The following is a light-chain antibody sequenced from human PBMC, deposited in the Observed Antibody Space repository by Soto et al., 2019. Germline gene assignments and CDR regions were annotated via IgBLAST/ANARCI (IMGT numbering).Light chain of an antibody. CDR2: DVS. Sequence: QSVLTQPRSVSGSPGQSVTISCTGTSSDVGGYNYVSWYQQHPGKAPKLMIYDVSKRPSGVPDRFSGSKSGMTASLTISGLQPEDEADYFCASYRSANTLVVFGTGTKVTVL. J-gene: IGLJ1*01. V-gene: IGLV2-11*01. CDR3: ASYRSANTLVV. CDR1: SSDVGGYNY.